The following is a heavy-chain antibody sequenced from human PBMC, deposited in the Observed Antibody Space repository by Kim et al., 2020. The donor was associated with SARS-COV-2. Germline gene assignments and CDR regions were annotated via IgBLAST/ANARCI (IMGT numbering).Heavy chain of an antibody. CDR2: IYSGGST. D-gene: IGHD4-4*01. J-gene: IGHJ5*02. CDR3: ARVSAYNNYLWWFDP. V-gene: IGHV3-53*04. Sequence: GGSLRLSCAASGFTVSSNYMSWVRQAPGKGLEWVSVIYSGGSTYYADSVKGRFTISRHNSKNTLYLQMNSLRAEDTAVYYCARVSAYNNYLWWFDPWGQGTLVSVSS. CDR1: GFTVSSNY.